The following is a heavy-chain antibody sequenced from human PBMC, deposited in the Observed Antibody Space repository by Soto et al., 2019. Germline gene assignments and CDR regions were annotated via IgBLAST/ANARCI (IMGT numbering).Heavy chain of an antibody. CDR2: ISYDGSNK. D-gene: IGHD3-10*01. J-gene: IGHJ6*03. V-gene: IGHV3-30*18. CDR1: GFTFSSYG. Sequence: GGSLRLSCAASGFTFSSYGMHWVRQAPGKGLEWVAVISYDGSNKYYADSVKGRFTISRDNSKNTLYLQMNSLRAEDTAVYYCAKDFSDAPPGDYYYYYMDVWGKGTTVTVSS. CDR3: AKDFSDAPPGDYYYYYMDV.